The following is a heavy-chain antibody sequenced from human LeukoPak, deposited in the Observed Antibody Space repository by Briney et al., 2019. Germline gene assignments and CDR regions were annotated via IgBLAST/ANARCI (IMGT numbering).Heavy chain of an antibody. J-gene: IGHJ4*02. CDR3: AREGSGSFWASDY. CDR2: INGYNGNT. D-gene: IGHD6-19*01. Sequence: ASVKVSCKTSGYTFTNYGIAWVRQAPGQGLEWMGWINGYNGNTNYAQKLQGRVTMTTDTSTSTAYMELRSLRSDDTAVYYCAREGSGSFWASDYWGQGTLVTVSS. V-gene: IGHV1-18*01. CDR1: GYTFTNYG.